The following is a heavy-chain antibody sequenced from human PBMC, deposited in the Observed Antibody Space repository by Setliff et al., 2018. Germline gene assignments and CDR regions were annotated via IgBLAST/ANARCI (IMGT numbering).Heavy chain of an antibody. V-gene: IGHV4-34*01. CDR3: RLAHCNTTSCEEALDF. J-gene: IGHJ4*02. CDR1: GASFSNYY. D-gene: IGHD2-2*01. Sequence: SETLSLTCTVYGASFSNYYWGWVRQPPEERLEWIAEFDHSGTTKYNPSLMGRVTMSVDTSKNQFSLNLNSVTAADTAVYYFRLAHCNTTSCEEALDFWSQGTLVTVSS. CDR2: FDHSGTT.